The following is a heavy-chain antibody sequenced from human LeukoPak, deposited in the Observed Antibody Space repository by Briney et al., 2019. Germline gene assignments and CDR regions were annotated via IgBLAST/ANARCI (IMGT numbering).Heavy chain of an antibody. CDR1: GFTFSDYY. CDR2: ITSSSSYI. Sequence: GGSLRLSCAASGFTFSDYYMSWVRQAPGKGLEWVSSITSSSSYIYYADSVKGRFTISRDNAKNSLYLQMNSLRAEDTAVYYCARVTVATIDYWGQGTLVTVSS. D-gene: IGHD5-12*01. J-gene: IGHJ4*02. CDR3: ARVTVATIDY. V-gene: IGHV3-21*01.